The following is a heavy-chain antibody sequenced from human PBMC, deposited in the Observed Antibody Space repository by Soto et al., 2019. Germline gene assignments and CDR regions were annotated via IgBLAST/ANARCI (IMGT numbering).Heavy chain of an antibody. V-gene: IGHV1-3*01. CDR2: INAGNGNT. CDR3: ARGSMTGNWGFDY. CDR1: GYTFTTYA. Sequence: QVQFVQSGTEVKKPGASVKVSCKASGYTFTTYALHWVRQAPGQRLEWMGWINAGNGNTKYSQKFQGRVTITRDRSASTAYMELSSLRSEDTAVYYCARGSMTGNWGFDYWGQGSLVTVSS. J-gene: IGHJ4*02. D-gene: IGHD7-27*01.